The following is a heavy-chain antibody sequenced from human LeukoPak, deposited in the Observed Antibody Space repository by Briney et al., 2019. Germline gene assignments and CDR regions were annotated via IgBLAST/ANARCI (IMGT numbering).Heavy chain of an antibody. D-gene: IGHD3-3*01. V-gene: IGHV4-34*01. Sequence: SETLSLTCAVYGGSFGGFYWSGIRNPPGKGLEWIGEINHSGSTNYNPSLKSRVTISEVTSKNQFSLKLSSVTAADTAVYYCARHQGVVDLWGRGSLVTVSS. CDR3: ARHQGVVDL. J-gene: IGHJ2*01. CDR2: INHSGST. CDR1: GGSFGGFY.